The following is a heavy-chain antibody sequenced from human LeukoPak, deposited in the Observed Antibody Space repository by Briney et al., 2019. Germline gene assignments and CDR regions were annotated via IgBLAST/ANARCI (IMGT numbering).Heavy chain of an antibody. CDR2: INHSGST. D-gene: IGHD6-19*01. V-gene: IGHV4-34*01. Sequence: SETLSLTCTVSDGSITNYYWSWIRQPPGKGLEWIGEINHSGSTNYNPSLKSRVTISVDTSKNQFSLKLSSVTAADTAVYYCARGRRRSRVAGTRFDYWGQGTLVTVSS. CDR1: DGSITNYY. CDR3: ARGRRRSRVAGTRFDY. J-gene: IGHJ4*02.